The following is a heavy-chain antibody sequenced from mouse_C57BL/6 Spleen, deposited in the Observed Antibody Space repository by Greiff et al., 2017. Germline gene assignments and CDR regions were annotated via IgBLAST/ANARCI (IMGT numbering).Heavy chain of an antibody. CDR3: AGDGDSGAVDY. J-gene: IGHJ4*01. CDR1: GFTFSSYA. Sequence: EVQLVESGEGLVQPGRSLKLSCAVSGFTFSSYAMSWVRQTPEKRLEWVAYISSGGDSVYNADIVKGRFIISRYNARNTLYLQMSSLNAEDTDMYYCAGDGDSGAVDYWGQGASVTVSS. D-gene: IGHD2-13*01. CDR2: ISSGGDSV. V-gene: IGHV5S21*01.